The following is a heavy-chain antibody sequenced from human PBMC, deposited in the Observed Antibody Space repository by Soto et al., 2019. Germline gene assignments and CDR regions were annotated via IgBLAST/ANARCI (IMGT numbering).Heavy chain of an antibody. J-gene: IGHJ1*01. CDR2: ISGSGGST. Sequence: EVQLLESGGGLVQPGGSLRRSCAASGFTFSSYAMSWVRQAPGKGLEWVSAISGSGGSTYYADSVKGRFTISRDNSKNTLYLQMNSLKAEDTAVYYCAKSPFMVRGVPLRNAGEYFQHWGQGTLVTVSS. CDR3: AKSPFMVRGVPLRNAGEYFQH. D-gene: IGHD3-10*01. CDR1: GFTFSSYA. V-gene: IGHV3-23*01.